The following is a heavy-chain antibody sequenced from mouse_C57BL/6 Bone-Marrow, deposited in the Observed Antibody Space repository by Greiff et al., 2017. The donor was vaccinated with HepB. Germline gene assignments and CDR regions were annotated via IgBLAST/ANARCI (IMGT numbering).Heavy chain of an antibody. V-gene: IGHV1-15*01. CDR2: IDPETGGT. Sequence: QVQLQQSGAELVRPGASVTLSCKASGYTFTGYEMHWVKQTPVHGLEWIGAIDPETGGTAYNQKFKGKAILTADKSSSTAYMELRSLTSEDSAVYYCTRWLLWYPFDYWGQGTTLTVSS. CDR1: GYTFTGYE. CDR3: TRWLLWYPFDY. D-gene: IGHD2-1*01. J-gene: IGHJ2*01.